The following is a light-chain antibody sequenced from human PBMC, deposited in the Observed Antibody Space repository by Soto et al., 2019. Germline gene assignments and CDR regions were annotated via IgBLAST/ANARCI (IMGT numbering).Light chain of an antibody. CDR2: DAS. J-gene: IGKJ4*01. V-gene: IGKV3-11*01. CDR1: QSVSSY. CDR3: QQRSNWPRALT. Sequence: EIVLTQSPANLSLSPGERATLSCRASQSVSSYLAWYQQKPGQAPRLLIYDASNRATGIPARFSGSGSGTDFTLTISSREPVDFAVYYCQQRSNWPRALTFGGGTKVEFK.